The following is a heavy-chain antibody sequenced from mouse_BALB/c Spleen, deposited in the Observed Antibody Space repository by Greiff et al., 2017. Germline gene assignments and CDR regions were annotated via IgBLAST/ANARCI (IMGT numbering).Heavy chain of an antibody. Sequence: EVQGVESGGGLVKPGGSLKLSCAASGFTFSSYAMSWVRQTPEKRLEWVASISSGGSTYYPDSVKGRFTISRDNARNILYLQMSSLRSEDTAMYYCARVSDQRGFAYWGQGTLVTVSA. CDR3: ARVSDQRGFAY. J-gene: IGHJ3*01. CDR1: GFTFSSYA. V-gene: IGHV5-6-5*01. CDR2: ISSGGST.